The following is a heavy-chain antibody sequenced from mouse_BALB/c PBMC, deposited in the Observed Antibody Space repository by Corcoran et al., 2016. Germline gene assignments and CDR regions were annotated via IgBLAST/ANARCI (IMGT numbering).Heavy chain of an antibody. Sequence: QIQLVQSGPELKKPGETVKISCKASGYTFTNYGMNWVKQAPGKGLKWMGWINTYTGEPTYADDFKGRFAFSLETSASTAYLQINNLKNEDTATYFCARYGLPEVYYAMDYWGQGTSVTVSS. J-gene: IGHJ4*01. V-gene: IGHV9-3-1*01. CDR2: INTYTGEP. CDR3: ARYGLPEVYYAMDY. D-gene: IGHD2-14*01. CDR1: GYTFTNYG.